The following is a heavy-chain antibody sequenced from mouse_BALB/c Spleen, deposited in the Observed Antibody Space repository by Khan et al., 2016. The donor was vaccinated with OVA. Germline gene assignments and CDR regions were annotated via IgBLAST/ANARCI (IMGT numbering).Heavy chain of an antibody. J-gene: IGHJ4*01. V-gene: IGHV5-9-3*01. CDR2: ISTGGHYT. CDR1: GCTFSSFA. Sequence: EVELVESGGGVVKPGGSLKLSCSASGCTFSSFAMSWVRQTPERRLEWVATISTGGHYTFYPDSVKGRFTISRDNARNTLYLQMSSLRSEDTAMYYCTRSLVDYYAMDYWGQGTSVTVSS. D-gene: IGHD2-2*01. CDR3: TRSLVDYYAMDY.